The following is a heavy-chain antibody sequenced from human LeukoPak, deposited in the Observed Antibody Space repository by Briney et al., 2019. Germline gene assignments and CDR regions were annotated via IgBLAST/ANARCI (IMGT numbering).Heavy chain of an antibody. CDR1: GFTFDDYA. V-gene: IGHV3-43D*03. D-gene: IGHD1-26*01. CDR2: ISWDGGST. J-gene: IGHJ6*03. Sequence: GGSLRLSCAASGFTFDDYAMHWVRRAPGKGLEGVSVISWDGGSTYYADSVKARFTISRDNSKNSLYLQMNSLRAEDTALYYCAKGSFGSAYYYYYMDVWGKGTTVTVSS. CDR3: AKGSFGSAYYYYYMDV.